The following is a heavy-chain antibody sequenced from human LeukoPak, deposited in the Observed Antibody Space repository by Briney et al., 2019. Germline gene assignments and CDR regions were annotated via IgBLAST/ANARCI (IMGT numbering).Heavy chain of an antibody. V-gene: IGHV3-7*01. J-gene: IGHJ5*01. D-gene: IGHD1-26*01. CDR2: IKQDGNEI. Sequence: GGSLRLSCAASGFTFSDYWMSWVRQAPGKGLEWVANIKQDGNEIYYVDSVKGRFTISRDNAKKSLYLQMDSLRAEDTAVYYCARDKVVGPTKFVCWGRGILVTVSS. CDR1: GFTFSDYW. CDR3: ARDKVVGPTKFVC.